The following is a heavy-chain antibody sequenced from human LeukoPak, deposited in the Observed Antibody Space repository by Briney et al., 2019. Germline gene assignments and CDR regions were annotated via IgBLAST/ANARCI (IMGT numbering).Heavy chain of an antibody. V-gene: IGHV3-21*01. CDR3: AREASIGGYFVY. D-gene: IGHD3-22*01. CDR2: ISSSSSYI. Sequence: PGGSLRLSCVAPGFTFSSYSMNWVRQAPGKGLEWVSSISSSSSYIYYADSVKGRFTISRDNAKNSLYLQMNSLRAEDTAVYYCAREASIGGYFVYWGQGTLVTVSS. J-gene: IGHJ4*02. CDR1: GFTFSSYS.